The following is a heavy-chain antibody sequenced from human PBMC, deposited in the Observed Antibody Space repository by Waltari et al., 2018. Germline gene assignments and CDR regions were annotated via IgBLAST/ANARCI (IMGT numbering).Heavy chain of an antibody. CDR1: GGTFSSYA. V-gene: IGHV1-69*05. J-gene: IGHJ5*02. CDR3: ARDSWIQLWFSWFDP. Sequence: QVQLVQSGAEVKKPGSSVKVSCKASGGTFSSYAISWVRQAPGQGLEWMGRIIPSFGTANYAQKFQGRVTMTRDTSISTAYMELSRLRSDDTAVYYCARDSWIQLWFSWFDPWGQGTLVTVSS. D-gene: IGHD5-18*01. CDR2: IIPSFGTA.